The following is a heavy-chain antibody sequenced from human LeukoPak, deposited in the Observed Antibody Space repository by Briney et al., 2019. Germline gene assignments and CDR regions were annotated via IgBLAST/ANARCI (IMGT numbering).Heavy chain of an antibody. J-gene: IGHJ4*02. CDR1: GGSISSYY. CDR2: IYYSGST. Sequence: PSETLSLTCTVSGGSISSYYWSWIRQPPGKGLEWIGYIYYSGSTNYNPSLKSRVTISVDTSKNQFSLKLSSVTAADTAVYYCARSGPPYSGSYYGDYWGQGTLVTVSS. CDR3: ARSGPPYSGSYYGDY. V-gene: IGHV4-59*01. D-gene: IGHD1-26*01.